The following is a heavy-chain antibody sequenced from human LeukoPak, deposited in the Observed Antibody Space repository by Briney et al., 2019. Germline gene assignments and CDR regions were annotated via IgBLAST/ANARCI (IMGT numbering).Heavy chain of an antibody. D-gene: IGHD3-16*01. CDR3: ARASLGENGANWFDP. V-gene: IGHV1-46*01. CDR1: GYTFTSYY. Sequence: ASVNVSCKASGYTFTSYYMHWVRQAPGQGLEWMGIINPSGGSTSYAQKFQGRVTMTRDTSTSTVYMELSSLRSEDTAVYYCARASLGENGANWFDPWGQGTLVTVSS. J-gene: IGHJ5*02. CDR2: INPSGGST.